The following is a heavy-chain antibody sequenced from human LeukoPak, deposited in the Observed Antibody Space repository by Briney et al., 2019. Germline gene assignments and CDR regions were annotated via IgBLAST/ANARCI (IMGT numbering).Heavy chain of an antibody. CDR2: VYSGGST. CDR3: AGGHSSGSYFNAYHL. J-gene: IGHJ3*01. D-gene: IGHD3-22*01. CDR1: EFTVSSNS. V-gene: IGHV3-53*01. Sequence: GGSLRLSCAASEFTVSSNSMSWVRQAPGKGLEWVSGVYSGGSTFYADSVKGRFIISRDSSKNTLCLQMNTLRAEDTAVYYCAGGHSSGSYFNAYHLWGQGTMVTVSS.